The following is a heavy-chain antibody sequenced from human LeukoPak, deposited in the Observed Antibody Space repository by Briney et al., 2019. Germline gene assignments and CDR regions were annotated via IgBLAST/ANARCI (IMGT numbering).Heavy chain of an antibody. J-gene: IGHJ5*02. CDR1: GYTLTELS. CDR2: FDPEDGET. D-gene: IGHD3-10*01. Sequence: GASVKVSCKVSGYTLTELSMHWVRQAPGKGLEWMGGFDPEDGETIYAQKFQGRVTITADKSTSTAYMELSSLRSEDTAVYYCARLDITMVRGWYLGWFDPWGQGTLVTVSS. V-gene: IGHV1-24*01. CDR3: ARLDITMVRGWYLGWFDP.